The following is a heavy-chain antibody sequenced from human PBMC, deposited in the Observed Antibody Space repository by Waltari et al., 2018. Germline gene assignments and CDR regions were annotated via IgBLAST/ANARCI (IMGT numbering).Heavy chain of an antibody. CDR1: GGSISSSSYY. CDR2: IYYSGST. V-gene: IGHV4-39*07. J-gene: IGHJ4*02. CDR3: ARIVVVIAKGGYYFDY. D-gene: IGHD2-21*01. Sequence: QLQLQASGPGLVKPSETLSLTCTVSGGSISSSSYYWVWIRQPPGKGLEWIGSIYYSGSTYYNPSLKSRVTISVDTSKNQFSLKLSSVTAADTAVYYCARIVVVIAKGGYYFDYWGQGTLVTVSS.